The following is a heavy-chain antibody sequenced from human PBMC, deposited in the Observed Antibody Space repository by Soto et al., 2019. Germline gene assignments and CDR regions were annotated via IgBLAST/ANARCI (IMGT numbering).Heavy chain of an antibody. D-gene: IGHD3-3*01. CDR1: VASITTYD. Sequence: LETLSLTCTVSVASITTYDWSWIRQPAGKGLEWIGRIDTSGTTNYNPSLKSRVTMSLDTSKKQFSLKLTSVTAADTAVYYCARDNFRVLEWLLIAHRPGALEIWGQGTTVTVSS. CDR3: ARDNFRVLEWLLIAHRPGALEI. J-gene: IGHJ6*02. CDR2: IDTSGTT. V-gene: IGHV4-4*07.